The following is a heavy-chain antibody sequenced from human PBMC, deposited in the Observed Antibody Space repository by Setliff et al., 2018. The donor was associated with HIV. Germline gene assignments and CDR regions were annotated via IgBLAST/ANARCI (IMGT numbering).Heavy chain of an antibody. J-gene: IGHJ4*01. Sequence: PSETLSLTCSVSGDSIRGSGDYWSWVRQPAGKRPEWIGHIYVTGSTAYKPYLRGRATISLDTSKNQFSLKLTSVTAADTAVHFCARLSTGDLRLFEYWGHGALVTVS. V-gene: IGHV4-61*09. CDR1: GDSIRGSGDY. CDR2: IYVTGST. CDR3: ARLSTGDLRLFEY. D-gene: IGHD4-17*01.